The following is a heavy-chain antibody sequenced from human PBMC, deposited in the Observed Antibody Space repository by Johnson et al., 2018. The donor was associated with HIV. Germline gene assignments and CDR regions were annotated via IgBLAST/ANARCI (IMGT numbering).Heavy chain of an antibody. Sequence: QVQLVESGGGVVQPGGSLRLSCAAYGFTFSSYGMHWVRQAPGKGLEWVAFIRYDGSNKYYADSVKGRFTISRDNSKNTLYLQMNSLRGEDTALYYCARGKYCTNGVCYTKGAFDIWGQGTKVTVSS. CDR3: ARGKYCTNGVCYTKGAFDI. CDR1: GFTFSSYG. CDR2: IRYDGSNK. D-gene: IGHD2-8*01. J-gene: IGHJ3*02. V-gene: IGHV3-30*02.